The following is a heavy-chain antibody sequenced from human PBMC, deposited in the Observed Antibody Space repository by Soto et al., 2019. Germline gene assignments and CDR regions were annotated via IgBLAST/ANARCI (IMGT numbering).Heavy chain of an antibody. D-gene: IGHD2-15*01. CDR1: GFTFSSYA. V-gene: IGHV3-23*01. CDR2: ISGSGGST. Sequence: EVQLLESGGGLVQPGGSLRLSCAASGFTFSSYAMSWVRQAPGKGLEWVSAISGSGGSTYYADSVKGRFTISRDNSKNTLYLQMNSLRAEDTAVYYCAKDPYCSGGSCYSYYFDYWGQGTLVTVSS. J-gene: IGHJ4*02. CDR3: AKDPYCSGGSCYSYYFDY.